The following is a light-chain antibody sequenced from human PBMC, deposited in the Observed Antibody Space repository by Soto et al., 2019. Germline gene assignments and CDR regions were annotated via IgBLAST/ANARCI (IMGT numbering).Light chain of an antibody. CDR2: DND. Sequence: QSVLTQPPPVSAAPGQKVTISCSGSRSNIGEKYVSWYQQFPGTAPKLLIYDNDKRPSEIPDRFSGSKSGTSATLAITGLQTGDEADYYCGTWDVSLSTGVFGGGTQLTVL. J-gene: IGLJ2*01. V-gene: IGLV1-51*01. CDR1: RSNIGEKY. CDR3: GTWDVSLSTGV.